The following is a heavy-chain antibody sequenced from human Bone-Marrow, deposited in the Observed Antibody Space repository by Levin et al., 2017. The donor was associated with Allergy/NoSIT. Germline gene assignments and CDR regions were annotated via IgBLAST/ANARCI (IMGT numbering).Heavy chain of an antibody. V-gene: IGHV3-7*01. CDR1: GLAISHFW. J-gene: IGHJ4*02. CDR2: IRLDGSDK. CDR3: ASGHSAY. Sequence: GGSLRLSCAVSGLAISHFWMTWVRQAPGEGLEWVANIRLDGSDKYYVDSVKGRFSISRDNAKNSIYLQMNSLRVDDTAMYYCASGHSAYWGQGTLVTVSS.